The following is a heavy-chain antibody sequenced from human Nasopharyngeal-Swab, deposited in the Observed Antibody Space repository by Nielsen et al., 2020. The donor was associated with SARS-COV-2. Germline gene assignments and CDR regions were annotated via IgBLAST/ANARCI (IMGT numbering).Heavy chain of an antibody. Sequence: GESLKISCAASQFTFASYGMQWVRQAPGKGLEWVATISYEGSNEYYADSVKGRFTISRDSSWNTLYLEMNSLTAEDTAVYYCARVLDGYNGFDYWGQGTLVTVSS. J-gene: IGHJ4*02. CDR1: QFTFASYG. D-gene: IGHD5-24*01. CDR3: ARVLDGYNGFDY. V-gene: IGHV3-30*03. CDR2: ISYEGSNE.